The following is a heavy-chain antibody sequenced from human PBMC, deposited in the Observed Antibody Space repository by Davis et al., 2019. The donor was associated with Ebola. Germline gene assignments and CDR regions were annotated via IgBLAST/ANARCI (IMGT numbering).Heavy chain of an antibody. V-gene: IGHV1-18*04. Sequence: ASVKVSCKASGYTFIGHYVHWVRQAPGQGLEWMGWISAYNGNTNYAQKLQGRVTMTTDTSTSTAYMELRSLRSDDTAVYYCARGITMVRGGWFDPWGQGTLVTVSS. CDR1: GYTFIGHY. D-gene: IGHD3-10*01. CDR2: ISAYNGNT. J-gene: IGHJ5*02. CDR3: ARGITMVRGGWFDP.